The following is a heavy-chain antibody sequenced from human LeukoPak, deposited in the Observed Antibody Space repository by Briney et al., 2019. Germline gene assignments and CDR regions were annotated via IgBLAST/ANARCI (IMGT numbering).Heavy chain of an antibody. CDR3: AGGYGDYGSFDY. J-gene: IGHJ4*02. V-gene: IGHV3-74*01. D-gene: IGHD4-17*01. Sequence: GSLRLSCAASGFTFSSYWMHWVRQAPGKGLVWVSRINSDGSSTSYADSVKGRFTISRDNAKNTLNLQMNSLRAEDTAVYYCAGGYGDYGSFDYWGQGTLVTVSS. CDR2: INSDGSST. CDR1: GFTFSSYW.